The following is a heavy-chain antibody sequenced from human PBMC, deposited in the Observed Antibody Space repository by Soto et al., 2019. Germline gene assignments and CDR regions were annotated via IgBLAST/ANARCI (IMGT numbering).Heavy chain of an antibody. CDR3: VRKKNYCSGGTCYNDSVDF. CDR2: IYWDDAE. V-gene: IGHV2-5*04. D-gene: IGHD2-15*01. Sequence: QITLKDSGPTLVKPTQTLTLTCTFSGFSLSTSAVGVGWIRQPPGKALEWLALIYWDDAERDRASLKSRLTITKDTSKNQVVLTITNMDPVDTGTYYCVRKKNYCSGGTCYNDSVDFWGQGTMVTVSS. CDR1: GFSLSTSAVG. J-gene: IGHJ3*01.